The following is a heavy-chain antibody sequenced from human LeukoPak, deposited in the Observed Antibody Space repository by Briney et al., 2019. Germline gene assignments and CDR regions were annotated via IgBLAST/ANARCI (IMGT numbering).Heavy chain of an antibody. CDR3: ARRSLHTNSFWFDP. J-gene: IGHJ5*02. V-gene: IGHV5-51*01. Sequence: GESLKISCKGSGYSFTNYWIGWVRQMPGKGLECMGIIYPGDSDTRYSPSFQGQVTISADKSISTAYLQWSSLKASDTAMYYCARRSLHTNSFWFDPWGQGTLVTASS. CDR1: GYSFTNYW. CDR2: IYPGDSDT. D-gene: IGHD6-6*01.